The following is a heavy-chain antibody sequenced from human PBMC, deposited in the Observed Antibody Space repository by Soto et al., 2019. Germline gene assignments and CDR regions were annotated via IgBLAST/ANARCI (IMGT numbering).Heavy chain of an antibody. CDR3: ARPKDYDDCLDL. D-gene: IGHD3-22*01. Sequence: GASVKVSCKASGYAFTCFNIHWVRHAPGQRLEWMGWINAGNGNTKYSQKFQGRVTFTRDTSANTAYMELSSLISEDTAVYYCARPKDYDDCLDLWGQGTLVTVSS. J-gene: IGHJ4*02. V-gene: IGHV1-3*01. CDR2: INAGNGNT. CDR1: GYAFTCFN.